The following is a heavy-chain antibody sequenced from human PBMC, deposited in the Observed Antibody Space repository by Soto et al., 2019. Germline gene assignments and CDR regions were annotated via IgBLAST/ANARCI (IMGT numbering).Heavy chain of an antibody. Sequence: SETLSLTCAVYGGFVTSGSYYWSWIRQPPGKGLEWIGEMSHSGGTHFNPSLKSRVTISVDTSKDQFTLKMSSVTAADTALYYCARVERGTATTVVDAFDIWGPGTMVTVSS. D-gene: IGHD1-1*01. J-gene: IGHJ3*02. CDR1: GGFVTSGSYY. V-gene: IGHV4-34*01. CDR3: ARVERGTATTVVDAFDI. CDR2: MSHSGGT.